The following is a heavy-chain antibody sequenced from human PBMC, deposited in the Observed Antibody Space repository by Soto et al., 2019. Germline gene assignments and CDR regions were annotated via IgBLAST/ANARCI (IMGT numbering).Heavy chain of an antibody. CDR1: GSSISTTNYY. CDR2: IYYGGTT. Sequence: SATXSLTCTFSGSSISTTNYYWGWVRQPPGKGLDWIGNIYYGGTTYYNPSLKSRVTISLDTSKNHFSLKVNSVTAADTAVYYCAKFVVPDSRKNEFDFWGQGTLVTVSS. D-gene: IGHD3-22*01. CDR3: AKFVVPDSRKNEFDF. V-gene: IGHV4-39*02. J-gene: IGHJ4*02.